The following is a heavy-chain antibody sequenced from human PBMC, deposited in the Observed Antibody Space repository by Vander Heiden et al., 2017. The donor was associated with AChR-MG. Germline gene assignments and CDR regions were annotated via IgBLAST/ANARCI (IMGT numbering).Heavy chain of an antibody. Sequence: VQLLESGGGLVQPGGSLSPSCPASGFTFRTYAMIWGPRAPGKGVEWVSGISGGGAYTYDADSVKGRFTISRDNSKNTRYLQMITLRAEDTAIYYCAKDQASTNLGHNPLDYWGQGTLVTVSS. CDR1: GFTFRTYA. J-gene: IGHJ4*02. CDR3: AKDQASTNLGHNPLDY. V-gene: IGHV3-23*01. D-gene: IGHD2-8*01. CDR2: ISGGGAYT.